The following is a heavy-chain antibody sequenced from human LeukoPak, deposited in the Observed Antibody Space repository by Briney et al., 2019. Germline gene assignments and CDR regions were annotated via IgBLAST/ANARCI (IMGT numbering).Heavy chain of an antibody. V-gene: IGHV3-53*01. D-gene: IGHD1-26*01. CDR3: ARVSGSYYFDY. CDR1: GFTVSSNY. CDR2: IYSGGST. Sequence: GGSLRLSCAASGFTVSSNYMSWVRQAPGKGLGWVSVIYSGGSTYYADSVKGRFTISRDNSKNTLYLQMNSLRAEDTAVYYCARVSGSYYFDYWGQGTLVTVSS. J-gene: IGHJ4*02.